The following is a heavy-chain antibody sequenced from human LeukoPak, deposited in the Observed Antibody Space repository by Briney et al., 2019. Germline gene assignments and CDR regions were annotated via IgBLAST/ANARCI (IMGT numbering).Heavy chain of an antibody. Sequence: PGGSLSLSCTASGFTYGDYAMSWLRQAPGKGLEWVGFIRSKAYGGTTEYAASVKGRFTISRDDSKSIAYLQMNSLKTEDTAVYYCTRAPYYYDSSGYSGPWYYFDYWGQGTLVTVSS. J-gene: IGHJ4*02. CDR1: GFTYGDYA. CDR3: TRAPYYYDSSGYSGPWYYFDY. V-gene: IGHV3-49*03. CDR2: IRSKAYGGTT. D-gene: IGHD3-22*01.